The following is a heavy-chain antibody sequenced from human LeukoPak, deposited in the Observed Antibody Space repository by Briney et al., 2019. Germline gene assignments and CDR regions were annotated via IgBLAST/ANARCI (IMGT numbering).Heavy chain of an antibody. CDR1: GFTFTTYW. D-gene: IGHD2-15*01. V-gene: IGHV3-74*01. CDR3: VRYGSYSH. CDR2: INPDGSST. Sequence: GGSLRLSCVASGFTFTTYWMHWVRQGPGKGLVWVSLINPDGSSTNYADSVKGRFTISRDNAKNTVYLQMNSLRAEDTAVYYCVRYGSYSHWGQGTLVTVSS. J-gene: IGHJ4*02.